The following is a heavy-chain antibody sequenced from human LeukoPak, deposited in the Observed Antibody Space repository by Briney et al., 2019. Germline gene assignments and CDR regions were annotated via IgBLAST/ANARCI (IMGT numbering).Heavy chain of an antibody. CDR2: ISGDGGST. CDR1: GFTLDDYA. J-gene: IGHJ4*02. CDR3: AKECSSGSCWGDS. V-gene: IGHV3-43*02. Sequence: GGSLRLSCAVSGFTLDDYAMHWVRQAPGKGLEWVSLISGDGGSTKYADSVKGRFTISRDNSKNSLYLQMNSLRAEDTALYYCAKECSSGSCWGDSWGQGTLVTVSS. D-gene: IGHD2-15*01.